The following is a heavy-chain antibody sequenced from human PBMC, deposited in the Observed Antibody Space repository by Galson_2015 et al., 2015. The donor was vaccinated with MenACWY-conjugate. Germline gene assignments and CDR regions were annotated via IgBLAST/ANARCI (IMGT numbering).Heavy chain of an antibody. CDR1: GYTFTGYG. D-gene: IGHD6-19*01. Sequence: SVKVSCKASGYTFTGYGFSWVRQAPGQGLEWIGWISAYNGNINYAQKFQGRVTMTTDTSTSTAYMELRSLRSDDTAVYYCGRRSGWTNDAFDIWGQGTMVTVSS. V-gene: IGHV1-18*01. J-gene: IGHJ3*02. CDR3: GRRSGWTNDAFDI. CDR2: ISAYNGNI.